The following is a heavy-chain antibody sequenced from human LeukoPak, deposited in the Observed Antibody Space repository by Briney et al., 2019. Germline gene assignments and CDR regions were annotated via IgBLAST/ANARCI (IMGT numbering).Heavy chain of an antibody. CDR2: IYPGDSDT. CDR1: GYKFSNYW. V-gene: IGHV5-51*01. CDR3: ARLAGVYAFDI. Sequence: GESLKISCKASGYKFSNYWIVWVRQMPGKGLEWMGIIYPGDSDTRYSPSFQGQVTISADKSISTAYLQWSSLKASDTAMYYCARLAGVYAFDIWGQGTMVTVSS. J-gene: IGHJ3*02.